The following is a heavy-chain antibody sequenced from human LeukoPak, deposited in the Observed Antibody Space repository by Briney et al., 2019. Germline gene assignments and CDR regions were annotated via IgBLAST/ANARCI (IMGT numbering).Heavy chain of an antibody. V-gene: IGHV4-38-2*01. CDR2: IYHSGST. J-gene: IGHJ4*02. CDR3: ARSTVPSVVAAKAFFDY. D-gene: IGHD2-15*01. CDR1: GYSISSGCY. Sequence: PSETLSLTCAVSGYSISSGCYWGWIRQPPGKGLEWIGSIYHSGSTYYNPSLKSRVTISVDTSKNQFSLKLSSATAADTAVYYCARSTVPSVVAAKAFFDYWGQGTLVTVSS.